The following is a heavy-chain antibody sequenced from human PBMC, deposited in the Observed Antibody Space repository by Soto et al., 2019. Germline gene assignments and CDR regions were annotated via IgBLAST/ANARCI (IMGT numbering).Heavy chain of an antibody. CDR1: GGSISGYY. CDR3: ARDLWGYCGTDCYPXDV. V-gene: IGHV4-59*01. Sequence: PSETLSLTCTVSGGSISGYYWSWIRQPPGKGLEWIGYMYNTGSTVYNPSFKSRVTISVDTSKNQFSLKLNSVTAADTAVYYCARDLWGYCGTDCYPXDVWGQGTTVTVSS. D-gene: IGHD2-21*02. J-gene: IGHJ6*02. CDR2: MYNTGST.